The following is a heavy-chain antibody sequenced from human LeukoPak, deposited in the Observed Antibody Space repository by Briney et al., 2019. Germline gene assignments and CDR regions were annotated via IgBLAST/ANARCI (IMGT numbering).Heavy chain of an antibody. D-gene: IGHD3-22*01. CDR3: AKARYYFDSSGYSGLDY. J-gene: IGHJ4*02. CDR2: VSGSDGTT. Sequence: GGSLRLSCAASGFTFRNYAMSWVRQAPGKGLEWVSSVSGSDGTTYFADSVKARFTISRDNSKNTLYLQMNSLRAEDTAVYYCAKARYYFDSSGYSGLDYWGQGTLVTVSS. V-gene: IGHV3-23*01. CDR1: GFTFRNYA.